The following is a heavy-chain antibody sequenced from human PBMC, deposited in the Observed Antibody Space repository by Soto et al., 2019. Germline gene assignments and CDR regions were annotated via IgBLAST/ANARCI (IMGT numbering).Heavy chain of an antibody. J-gene: IGHJ4*02. CDR3: AKLPIVVVVAATGPRFDY. V-gene: IGHV3-23*01. CDR2: ISGSGGST. CDR1: GFTFSSYA. Sequence: GGSLRLSCAASGFTFSSYAVSWVRQAPGKGLEWVSAISGSGGSTYYADSVKGRFTISRDNSKNTLYLQMNSLRAEDTAVYYCAKLPIVVVVAATGPRFDYWGQGTLVTVSS. D-gene: IGHD2-15*01.